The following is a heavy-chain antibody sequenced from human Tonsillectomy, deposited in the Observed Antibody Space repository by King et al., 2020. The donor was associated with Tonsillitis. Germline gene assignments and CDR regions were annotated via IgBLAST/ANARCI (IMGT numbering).Heavy chain of an antibody. V-gene: IGHV5-10-1*03. D-gene: IGHD3-10*01. CDR1: GYSFTSYW. Sequence: VQLVESGAEVKKPGESLRISCKGSGYSFTSYWISWVRQMPGKGLEWMGRIDPSDSYTNYSPSFQGHVTISADKSISTAYLQWSSLKASDTAMYFCARLLAGDQINYYYYSYMDVWGKGTTVTVSS. J-gene: IGHJ6*03. CDR2: IDPSDSYT. CDR3: ARLLAGDQINYYYYSYMDV.